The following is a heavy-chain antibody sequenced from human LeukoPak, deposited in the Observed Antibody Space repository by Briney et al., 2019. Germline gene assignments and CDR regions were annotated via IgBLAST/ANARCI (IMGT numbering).Heavy chain of an antibody. CDR3: ARGIGRYCSSTSCRRGGYYYYMDV. D-gene: IGHD2-2*01. Sequence: PSETLSLTCTVSGHSISSGHYWGWIRQPPGKGLEWIGNIYHSGSTNYNPSLKSRVTISVDTSKNQFSLKLSSVTAADTAVYYCARGIGRYCSSTSCRRGGYYYYMDVWGKGTTVTVSS. CDR2: IYHSGST. CDR1: GHSISSGHY. J-gene: IGHJ6*03. V-gene: IGHV4-38-2*02.